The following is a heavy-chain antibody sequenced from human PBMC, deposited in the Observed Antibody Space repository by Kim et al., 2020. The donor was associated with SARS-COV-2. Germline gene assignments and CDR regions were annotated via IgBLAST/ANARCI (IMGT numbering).Heavy chain of an antibody. J-gene: IGHJ6*03. V-gene: IGHV1-2*02. CDR1: GYTFTGYY. CDR2: INPNSGGT. D-gene: IGHD6-6*01. CDR3: ARVPGELVAARPIYYYYMDV. Sequence: ASVKVSCKASGYTFTGYYMHWVRQAPGQGLEWMGWINPNSGGTNYAQKFQGRVTMTRDTSISTAYMELSRLRSDDTAVYYCARVPGELVAARPIYYYYMDVWGKGTTVTVSS.